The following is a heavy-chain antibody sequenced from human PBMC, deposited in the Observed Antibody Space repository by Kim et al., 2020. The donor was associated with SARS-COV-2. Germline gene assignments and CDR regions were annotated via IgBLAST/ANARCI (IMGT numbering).Heavy chain of an antibody. Sequence: GESLKISCKGSGYSFTSYWISWVRQMPGKGLEWMGRIDPSDSYTNYSPSFQGHVTISADKSISTAYLQWSSLKASDTAMYYCASNPIRLAYCGGDCYSQDGSWGQGTLVTVSS. CDR3: ASNPIRLAYCGGDCYSQDGS. D-gene: IGHD2-21*02. J-gene: IGHJ5*02. CDR2: IDPSDSYT. V-gene: IGHV5-10-1*01. CDR1: GYSFTSYW.